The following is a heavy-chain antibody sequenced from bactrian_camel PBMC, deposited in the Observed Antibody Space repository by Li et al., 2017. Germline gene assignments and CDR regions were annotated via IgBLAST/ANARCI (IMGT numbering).Heavy chain of an antibody. CDR1: GYSAVTLC. CDR2: IASDGRT. J-gene: IGHJ4*01. Sequence: QVQLVESGGGSVQAGGSLRLSCRFTTGYSAVTLCMGWFRQAPGKEREGVAVIASDGRTSYSDSVKGRFTISKDNVKNTLYLQMNSLLPEDTAMYYCAANPNCVVSTMPIPASWGQGTQVTVS. D-gene: IGHD4*01. V-gene: IGHV3S53*01. CDR3: AANPNCVVSTMPIPAS.